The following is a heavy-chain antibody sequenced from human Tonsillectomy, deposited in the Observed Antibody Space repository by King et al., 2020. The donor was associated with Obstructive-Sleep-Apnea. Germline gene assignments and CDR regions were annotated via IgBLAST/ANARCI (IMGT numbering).Heavy chain of an antibody. CDR2: FDPEDDET. D-gene: IGHD2-8*01. CDR3: ATGGGRATCTVSFSEYFHH. Sequence: VQLVESGAEVKKPGASVKVSCKVSGYTLTELSMHWVRQAPGKGLEWMGGFDPEDDETIYAQKFQGRVTMTEDTSTDTAYMELSSLRSEDTAVYYCATGGGRATCTVSFSEYFHHWGQGTLVTVSS. J-gene: IGHJ1*01. CDR1: GYTLTELS. V-gene: IGHV1-24*01.